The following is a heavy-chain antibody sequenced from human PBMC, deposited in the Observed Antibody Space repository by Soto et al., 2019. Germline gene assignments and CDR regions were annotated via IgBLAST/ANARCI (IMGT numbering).Heavy chain of an antibody. Sequence: ASVKVSCKASGYTFTGYYMHWVRQAPGQGLEWMGWINPNSGGTNYAQKFQGWVTMTRDTSISTAYMELSRLRSDDTAVYYCARQQLWSQFYSYGMDVWGQGTTVTVSS. D-gene: IGHD5-18*01. V-gene: IGHV1-2*04. CDR3: ARQQLWSQFYSYGMDV. J-gene: IGHJ6*02. CDR2: INPNSGGT. CDR1: GYTFTGYY.